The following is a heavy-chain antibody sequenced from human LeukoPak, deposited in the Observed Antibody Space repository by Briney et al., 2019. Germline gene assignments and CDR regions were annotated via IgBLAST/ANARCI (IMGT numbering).Heavy chain of an antibody. J-gene: IGHJ6*03. CDR1: AGSSSGYY. CDR3: ARATSEAYCGGDCYSDYYYYYMGV. CDR2: INTSGSP. Sequence: TPSPTCALYAGSSSGYYWSWIRQPPGKGLEWIGEINTSGSPNNIPSLKSRATISVDTSKNQFSLKLSSVTAADTAVYYCARATSEAYCGGDCYSDYYYYYMGVWAKGPRSPSP. D-gene: IGHD2-21*02. V-gene: IGHV4-34*04.